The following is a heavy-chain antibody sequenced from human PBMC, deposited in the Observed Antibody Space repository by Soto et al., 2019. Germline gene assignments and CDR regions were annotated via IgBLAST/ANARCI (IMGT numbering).Heavy chain of an antibody. J-gene: IGHJ1*01. CDR1: GFTFSSYG. Sequence: QVQLEESGGGVVQPGRSLRLSCAASGFTFSSYGMHWVRQAPGKGLEWVAVISYDGSNKYYADSVKGRFTISRDNSKNTLYLQMNSLRAEDTAVYYCAKAGYYDSSGYSGYFQHWGQGSLVTVSS. CDR2: ISYDGSNK. CDR3: AKAGYYDSSGYSGYFQH. V-gene: IGHV3-30*18. D-gene: IGHD3-22*01.